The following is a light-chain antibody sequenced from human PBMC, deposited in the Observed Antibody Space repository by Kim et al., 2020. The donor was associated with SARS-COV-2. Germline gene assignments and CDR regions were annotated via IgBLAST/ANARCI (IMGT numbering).Light chain of an antibody. J-gene: IGKJ4*01. CDR3: QQYGSSPQA. CDR2: GAS. V-gene: IGKV3-20*01. Sequence: EIVLTQSPGSLSLSPGERATLSCRASQSVSSSYLAWYQQKPGQAPRLLIHGASSRATGIPDRFSGSGSGTDFTLTISRLEPEDFAVYYCQQYGSSPQAFGGGTKVDIK. CDR1: QSVSSSY.